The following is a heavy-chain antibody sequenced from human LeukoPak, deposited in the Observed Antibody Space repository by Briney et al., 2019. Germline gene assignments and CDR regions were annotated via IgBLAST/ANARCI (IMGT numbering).Heavy chain of an antibody. CDR3: ARAGDYYGSGSLDY. Sequence: PKASVKVSCKASGYTFTSYDINWVRQATGQGLEWMGWMNPNSGNTGYAQKFQGRVTMTRNTSISTAYMELSSLRSDDTAVYYCARAGDYYGSGSLDYWGQGTLVTVSS. D-gene: IGHD3-10*01. J-gene: IGHJ4*02. V-gene: IGHV1-8*01. CDR2: MNPNSGNT. CDR1: GYTFTSYD.